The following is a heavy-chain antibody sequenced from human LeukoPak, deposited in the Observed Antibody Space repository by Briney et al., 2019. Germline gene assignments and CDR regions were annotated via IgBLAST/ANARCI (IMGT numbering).Heavy chain of an antibody. CDR2: IYSGGST. D-gene: IGHD3-3*01. Sequence: GGSLRVSCAASGFTVSSNYMSWVRQAPGKGLEWVSVIYSGGSTYYADSVKGRFTISRDNSKNTLYLQMNSLRAEDTAVYYCARDRRTPYYDFWSLSYYYYYGMDVWGQGTTVTVSS. CDR1: GFTVSSNY. J-gene: IGHJ6*02. V-gene: IGHV3-53*01. CDR3: ARDRRTPYYDFWSLSYYYYYGMDV.